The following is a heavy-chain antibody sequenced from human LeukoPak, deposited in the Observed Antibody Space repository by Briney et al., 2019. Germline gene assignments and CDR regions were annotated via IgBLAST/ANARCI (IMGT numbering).Heavy chain of an antibody. D-gene: IGHD3-3*01. CDR2: ISAYNGNT. CDR1: GYTFTSYG. J-gene: IGHJ4*02. CDR3: ARGYCDFWSGSPFDY. V-gene: IGHV1-18*01. Sequence: ASVKVSCKASGYTFTSYGISWVRQAPGQGLEWMGWISAYNGNTNYAQKLQGRVTMTTDTSTSTAYMELRSLRSDDTAVYYCARGYCDFWSGSPFDYWGQGTLVTVSS.